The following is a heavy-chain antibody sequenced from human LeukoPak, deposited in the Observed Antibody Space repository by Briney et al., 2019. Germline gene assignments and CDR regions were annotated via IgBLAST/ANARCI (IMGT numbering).Heavy chain of an antibody. V-gene: IGHV3-7*01. CDR3: ARVGGSYYFDY. CDR2: IKQDGSEK. J-gene: IGHJ4*02. CDR1: GFTFSSYW. Sequence: GGSLRLSCAASGFTFSSYWMSWVRQAPGKGLEWVANIKQDGSEKYYVDSVKGRFTISRDNAKNSLYLQMDSLRAEDTAVYYCARVGGSYYFDYWGQGTLVTVSS. D-gene: IGHD1-26*01.